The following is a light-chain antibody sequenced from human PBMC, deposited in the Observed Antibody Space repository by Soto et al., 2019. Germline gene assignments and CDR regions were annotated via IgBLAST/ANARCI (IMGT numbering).Light chain of an antibody. V-gene: IGKV3-20*01. CDR1: QSVSNNY. Sequence: EIVLTQSPGTLSLSPGERATLSCRASQSVSNNYLAWYQQKPGQAPRLLIYGASRRSTGIPDRLSGSGSGTDFTLTISRLEPEEFAVYSCQQYGSSPLTFGGGTKVEIK. CDR2: GAS. CDR3: QQYGSSPLT. J-gene: IGKJ4*01.